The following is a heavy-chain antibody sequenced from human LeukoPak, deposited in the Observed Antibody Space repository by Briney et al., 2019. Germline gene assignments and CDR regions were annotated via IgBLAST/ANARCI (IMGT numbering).Heavy chain of an antibody. J-gene: IGHJ6*03. CDR1: GFTFDDYG. V-gene: IGHV3-20*04. CDR3: ARVGGGDYKSDYYYYYYMDV. D-gene: IGHD4-17*01. Sequence: GGSLRLSCAASGFTFDDYGMSWVRQAPGKGLEWVSGINWNGGSTGYADSVKGRFTISRDNAKNSLYLQMNSLRAEDTALYYCARVGGGDYKSDYYYYYYMDVWGKGTTVTVSS. CDR2: INWNGGST.